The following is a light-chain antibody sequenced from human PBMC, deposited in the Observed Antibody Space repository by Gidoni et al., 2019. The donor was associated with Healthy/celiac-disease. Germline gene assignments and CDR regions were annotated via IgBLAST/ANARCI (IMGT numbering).Light chain of an antibody. Sequence: EIVMTQSPATLSVSPGERATLSCRASQSVSSNLAWYQQKPGQAPRLLISGASTRAPGIPARFSGSGSGTEFTLTISSLQSEDFAVYFFQQYYNWPPSTFGGGTKVEIK. CDR3: QQYYNWPPST. V-gene: IGKV3-15*01. CDR1: QSVSSN. CDR2: GAS. J-gene: IGKJ4*01.